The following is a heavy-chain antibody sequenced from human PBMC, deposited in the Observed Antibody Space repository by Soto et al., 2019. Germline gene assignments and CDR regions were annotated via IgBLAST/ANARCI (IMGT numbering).Heavy chain of an antibody. J-gene: IGHJ4*02. D-gene: IGHD1-26*01. CDR1: GFTFSTYP. Sequence: QVQLVESGGGVVQPGRSLRLSCAASGFTFSTYPMHWVRQAPGKGLEWVAVISYDGSNKYYADSVKGRFTISRDNSKNTLYLQMNRLRAEDTAVYYCARDGEGAISFDYWGQGTLVTVSS. V-gene: IGHV3-30-3*01. CDR3: ARDGEGAISFDY. CDR2: ISYDGSNK.